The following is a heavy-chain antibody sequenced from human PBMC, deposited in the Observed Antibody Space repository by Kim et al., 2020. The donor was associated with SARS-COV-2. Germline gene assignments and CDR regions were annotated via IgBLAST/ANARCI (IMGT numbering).Heavy chain of an antibody. CDR2: IYYSGST. CDR1: GGSISSYY. D-gene: IGHD3-22*01. Sequence: SETLSLTCTVSGGSISSYYWSWIRQPPGKGLEWIGYIYYSGSTNYNPSLKSRVTISVDTSKNQFSLKLSSVTAADTAVYYCARDAPSESASYDSSGTYFDYWGQGTLVTVSS. J-gene: IGHJ4*02. CDR3: ARDAPSESASYDSSGTYFDY. V-gene: IGHV4-59*01.